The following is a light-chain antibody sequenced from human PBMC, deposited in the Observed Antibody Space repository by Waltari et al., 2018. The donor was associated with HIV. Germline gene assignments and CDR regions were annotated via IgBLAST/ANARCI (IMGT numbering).Light chain of an antibody. CDR2: KDS. CDR1: ALSRQY. J-gene: IGLJ2*01. Sequence: SYELTQPPSVSVSPGQTARITCSGDALSRQYAYWYQHKPGQSPMLVIYKDSARPSGIPGRFSGSSSGTTVTLTISGVQAEDEADYYCQSPDSSGTYVGFGGGTKLTVL. CDR3: QSPDSSGTYVG. V-gene: IGLV3-25*03.